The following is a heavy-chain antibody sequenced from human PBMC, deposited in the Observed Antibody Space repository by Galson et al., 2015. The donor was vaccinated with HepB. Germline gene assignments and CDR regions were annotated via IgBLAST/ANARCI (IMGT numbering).Heavy chain of an antibody. CDR2: ISSSSSYI. Sequence: SLRLSCAASGFTFSSYSMNWVRQAPGKGLEWVSSISSSSSYIYYADSVKGRFTISRDNAKNSLYLQMNSLRAEDTAVYYCARDINIGITMIVVDPNIDYWGQGTLVTVSS. D-gene: IGHD3-22*01. J-gene: IGHJ4*02. CDR1: GFTFSSYS. CDR3: ARDINIGITMIVVDPNIDY. V-gene: IGHV3-21*01.